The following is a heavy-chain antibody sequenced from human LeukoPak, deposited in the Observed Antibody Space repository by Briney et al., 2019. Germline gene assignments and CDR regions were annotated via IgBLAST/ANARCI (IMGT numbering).Heavy chain of an antibody. CDR2: ISSSGSTI. V-gene: IGHV3-11*01. CDR1: GFTFSDYY. Sequence: PGGSLRLSCAASGFTFSDYYMSWIRQAPGKGLEWGSYISSSGSTIYYADSVKGRFTISRDNAKNSLYLQMNSLRAEDTAVYYCARSLSYCYDSSGYYYYWGQGTLVTVSS. J-gene: IGHJ4*02. D-gene: IGHD3-22*01. CDR3: ARSLSYCYDSSGYYYY.